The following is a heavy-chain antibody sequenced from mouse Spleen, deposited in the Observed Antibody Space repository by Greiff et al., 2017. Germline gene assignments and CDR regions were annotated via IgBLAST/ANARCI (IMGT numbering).Heavy chain of an antibody. CDR1: GYTFTSYW. CDR2: IYPGNSDT. D-gene: IGHD1-2*01. Sequence: VQLKESGTVLVRPGASVKMSCKTSGYTFTSYWMHWVKQRPGQGLEWIGAIYPGNSDTSYNQKFKGKAKLTAVTSASTAYMELSSLTNEDSAVYYCTQITAATEAMDYWGQGTSVTVSS. J-gene: IGHJ4*01. CDR3: TQITAATEAMDY. V-gene: IGHV1-5*01.